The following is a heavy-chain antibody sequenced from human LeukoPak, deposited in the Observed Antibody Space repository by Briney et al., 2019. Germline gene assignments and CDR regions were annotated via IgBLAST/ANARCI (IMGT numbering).Heavy chain of an antibody. CDR3: PRVQSSGWYRGKNYYFDY. V-gene: IGHV3-49*04. Sequence: GRSLRVSCTASGFTFGDYAISWGRQAPGGGREWGGFIRSKADGGTTEDASSVEGRFTVSRDDSKSICYLQMTSPNTEDKAASYCPRVQSSGWYRGKNYYFDYWGQGTLVTVSS. CDR1: GFTFGDYA. CDR2: IRSKADGGTT. D-gene: IGHD6-19*01. J-gene: IGHJ4*02.